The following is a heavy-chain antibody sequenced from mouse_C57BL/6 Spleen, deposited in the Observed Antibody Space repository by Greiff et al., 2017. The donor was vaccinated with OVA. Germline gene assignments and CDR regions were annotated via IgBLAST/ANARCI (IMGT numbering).Heavy chain of an antibody. CDR1: FSNIKDYH. J-gene: IGHJ2*01. CDR3: TTEYKYYFDY. D-gene: IGHD5-1*01. V-gene: IGHV14-1*01. CDR2: IDPEDGDT. Sequence: VQLQQSGAEIVRPGASFQFSCTASFSNIKDYHMHWVKQRPEQGLEWIGRIDPEDGDTEYAPKFQGKATMTADTSSNTAYLQLSSLTSEDTAVYYCTTEYKYYFDYWGQGTTLTVSS.